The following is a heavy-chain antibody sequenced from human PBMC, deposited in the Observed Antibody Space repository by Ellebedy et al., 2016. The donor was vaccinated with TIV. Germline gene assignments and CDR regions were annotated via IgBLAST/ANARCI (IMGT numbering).Heavy chain of an antibody. V-gene: IGHV1-18*01. CDR3: ARDVVVVPAAMVSYYYYYYGMDV. Sequence: ASVKVSCXASGYTFTSYGISWVRQAPGQGLEWMGWISAYNGNTNYAQKRQGRVTMTTDTSTSTAYMELRSLRSDDTAVYYCARDVVVVPAAMVSYYYYYYGMDVWGQGTTVTVSS. CDR2: ISAYNGNT. D-gene: IGHD2-2*01. CDR1: GYTFTSYG. J-gene: IGHJ6*02.